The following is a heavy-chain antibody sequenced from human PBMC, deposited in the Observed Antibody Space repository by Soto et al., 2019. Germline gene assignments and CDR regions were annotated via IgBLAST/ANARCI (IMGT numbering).Heavy chain of an antibody. D-gene: IGHD6-13*01. CDR1: GFTFRSYA. J-gene: IGHJ4*02. CDR2: ISGSGGST. V-gene: IGHV3-23*01. Sequence: GGSQRLSSTASGFTFRSYARSWVRQAPGKGLEWVSAISGSGGSTYYADSVKGRFTISRDNSKNTLYLQMNSLRAEDTAVYYCAKDRRSAAALDYWGQGTLVTVSS. CDR3: AKDRRSAAALDY.